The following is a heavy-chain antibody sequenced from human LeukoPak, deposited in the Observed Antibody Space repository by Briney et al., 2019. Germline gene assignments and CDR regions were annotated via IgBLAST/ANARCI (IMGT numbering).Heavy chain of an antibody. CDR3: ARDGGDPHSLHFDP. V-gene: IGHV1-69*05. CDR1: EGTFSSSA. Sequence: ASVKVSCKASEGTFSSSAISSVRQAPGQGLEWMGRIIPIFGTANYAQKFQGRVTITTDESMSTAYMDLSNLRSEDTAVYYCARDGGDPHSLHFDPWGQGTLVTVSS. J-gene: IGHJ5*02. CDR2: IIPIFGTA. D-gene: IGHD3-3*01.